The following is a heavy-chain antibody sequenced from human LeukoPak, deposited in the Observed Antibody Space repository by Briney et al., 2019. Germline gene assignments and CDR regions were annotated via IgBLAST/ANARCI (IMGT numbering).Heavy chain of an antibody. V-gene: IGHV3-11*01. CDR2: ISSSGSTI. CDR3: ATDANYGSGSYWYDAFDI. J-gene: IGHJ3*02. D-gene: IGHD3-10*01. Sequence: GGSLRLSCAASGFTFSDYYMSWIRQAPGKGLEWVSYISSSGSTIYYADSVKGRSTISRDNAKNSLYLQMNSLRAEDSAVYYCATDANYGSGSYWYDAFDIWGQGTMVTVSS. CDR1: GFTFSDYY.